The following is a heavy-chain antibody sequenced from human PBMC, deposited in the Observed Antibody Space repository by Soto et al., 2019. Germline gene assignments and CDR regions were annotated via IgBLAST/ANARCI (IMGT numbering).Heavy chain of an antibody. J-gene: IGHJ3*02. CDR2: ISGSGGST. Sequence: GGSLRLSCAASGFTFSSYAMSWVRQAPGKGLEWVSAISGSGGSTYYADSVKGRFTISRDNSKNTLYLQMNSLRAEDTAVYYCAKDREDIVVVVAATDDAFDIWGQGTMVTVSS. CDR1: GFTFSSYA. D-gene: IGHD2-15*01. V-gene: IGHV3-23*01. CDR3: AKDREDIVVVVAATDDAFDI.